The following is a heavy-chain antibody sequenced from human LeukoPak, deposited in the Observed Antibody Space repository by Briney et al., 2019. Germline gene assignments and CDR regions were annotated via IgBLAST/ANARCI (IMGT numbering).Heavy chain of an antibody. CDR2: IYYSGTT. CDR3: ARVISYDSSGYYYYYYYYMDV. D-gene: IGHD3-22*01. Sequence: SETLSLTCTVSGGSISSSSSYCGWIRQPPGKWLGWIGSIYYSGTTYYTPSLNTRVTISVATSKNQSSLKLSPVPAADTAVYYCARVISYDSSGYYYYYYYYMDVWGNGTTVTVSS. CDR1: GGSISSSSSY. J-gene: IGHJ6*03. V-gene: IGHV4-39*07.